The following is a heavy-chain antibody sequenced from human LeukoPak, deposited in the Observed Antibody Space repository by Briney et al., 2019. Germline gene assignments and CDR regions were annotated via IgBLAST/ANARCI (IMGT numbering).Heavy chain of an antibody. J-gene: IGHJ6*03. CDR2: INHSGST. D-gene: IGHD3-3*01. V-gene: IGHV4-34*01. CDR3: ASARFVDWLHVGYMDV. Sequence: SETLSLTCAVYGGSFSGYYWSWIRQPPGKGLEWIGEINHSGSTNYNPSLKSRVTISLDTSKNQFSLKLSSVTAADTAVYYCASARFVDWLHVGYMDVWGKGTTVTVSS. CDR1: GGSFSGYY.